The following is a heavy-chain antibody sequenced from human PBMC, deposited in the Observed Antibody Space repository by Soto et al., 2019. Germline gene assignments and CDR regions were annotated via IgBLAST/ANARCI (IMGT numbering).Heavy chain of an antibody. CDR3: ARDSGSP. J-gene: IGHJ5*02. CDR2: INAYNGNI. Sequence: ASVKVSCKASGYTFTSYGISWVRQAPGQGLEWMGWINAYNGNIKYSQKFQGRITITRDTSASTAYMELSSLRSEDTAVYYCARDSGSPWGPGTLVTVSS. V-gene: IGHV1-18*01. D-gene: IGHD3-10*01. CDR1: GYTFTSYG.